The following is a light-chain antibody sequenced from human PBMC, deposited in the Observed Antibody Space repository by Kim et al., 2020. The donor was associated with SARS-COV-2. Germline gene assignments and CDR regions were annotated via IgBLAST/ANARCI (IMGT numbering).Light chain of an antibody. V-gene: IGKV3-20*01. CDR2: GAS. Sequence: LSPGERATASCRASQSVDRSYLAWYQQKPGQAPRLLIFGASSRATDIPERFSGSGSGTDFTLTISRMEPEDFAVYYCQQYGNSPLTFGQGTKLEI. J-gene: IGKJ2*01. CDR3: QQYGNSPLT. CDR1: QSVDRSY.